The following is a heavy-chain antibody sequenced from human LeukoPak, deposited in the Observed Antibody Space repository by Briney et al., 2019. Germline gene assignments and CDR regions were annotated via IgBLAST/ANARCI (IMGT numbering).Heavy chain of an antibody. CDR1: GFTFSSYA. Sequence: GGSLRLSCAASGFTFSSYAMHWVRQAPGKGLEYVSAISSNGGGTYYANSVKGRFTISRDNSKNTLYLQMGSLRAEDMAVYYCARGVGYYDFWSGYHDYWGQGTLVTVSS. CDR3: ARGVGYYDFWSGYHDY. J-gene: IGHJ4*02. V-gene: IGHV3-64*01. D-gene: IGHD3-3*01. CDR2: ISSNGGGT.